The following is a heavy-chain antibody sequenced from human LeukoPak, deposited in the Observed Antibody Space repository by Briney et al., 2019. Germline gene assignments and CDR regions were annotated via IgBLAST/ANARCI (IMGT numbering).Heavy chain of an antibody. CDR2: IYHSGST. D-gene: IGHD6-13*01. J-gene: IGHJ5*02. Sequence: PSGTLSLTCAVSGYSISSGYYWGWIRQPPGKGLEWIGSIYHSGSTYYNPSLKSRVTISVDTSENQFSLKLSSVTAADTAVYYCARLKQQLVIVWFDPWGQGTLVTVPS. V-gene: IGHV4-38-2*01. CDR3: ARLKQQLVIVWFDP. CDR1: GYSISSGYY.